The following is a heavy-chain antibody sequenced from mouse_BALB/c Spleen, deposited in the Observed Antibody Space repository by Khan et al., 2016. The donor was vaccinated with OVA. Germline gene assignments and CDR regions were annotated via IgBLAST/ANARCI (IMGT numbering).Heavy chain of an antibody. CDR2: ILPGSGSN. CDR3: ARGNYYGSSSWFGY. D-gene: IGHD1-1*01. Sequence: QVQLKQSGAELMKPGASVKISCKATGYTFSSYWIEWVKQRPGHGLEWIGEILPGSGSNNYNEKFKGKATFTADKSSNTAYMQLSSLTSEDSAVYYCARGNYYGSSSWFGYWGQGTLVTVSA. CDR1: GYTFSSYW. J-gene: IGHJ3*01. V-gene: IGHV1-9*01.